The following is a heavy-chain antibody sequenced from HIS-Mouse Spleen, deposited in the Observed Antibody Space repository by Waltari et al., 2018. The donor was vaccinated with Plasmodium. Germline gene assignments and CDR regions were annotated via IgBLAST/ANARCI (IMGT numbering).Heavy chain of an antibody. V-gene: IGHV4-34*01. Sequence: QVQLQQWGAGLLKPSETLSLTCAVYGGSFSGYYWSWIRKPPGKGLEWIGEINHSGSTNYIPSLKSRITISVDTSKNQFSLKLSSVTAAATAVYYCARVTSSGVYWYFDLWGRGTLVTASS. CDR2: INHSGST. CDR3: ARVTSSGVYWYFDL. J-gene: IGHJ2*01. D-gene: IGHD3-3*01. CDR1: GGSFSGYY.